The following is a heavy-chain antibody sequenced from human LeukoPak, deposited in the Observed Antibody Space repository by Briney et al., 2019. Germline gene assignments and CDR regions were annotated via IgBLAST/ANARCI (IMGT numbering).Heavy chain of an antibody. CDR2: LSGRGDSK. CDR1: GFTFNNYA. Sequence: GGSLRLSCSASGFTFNNYAMSWVRQAPGKGLEWVSGLSGRGDSKYYAGSVNGRFSISRDNANNRLYLQMNNMRAEDTAVYYCAKDFRDTSMFTDGYFDFWGQETLVTVSS. CDR3: AKDFRDTSMFTDGYFDF. J-gene: IGHJ4*02. D-gene: IGHD5-24*01. V-gene: IGHV3-23*01.